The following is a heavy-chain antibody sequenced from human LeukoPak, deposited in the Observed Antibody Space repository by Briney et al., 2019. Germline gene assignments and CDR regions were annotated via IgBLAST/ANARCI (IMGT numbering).Heavy chain of an antibody. D-gene: IGHD5-12*01. V-gene: IGHV3-9*01. CDR3: AKDRTYSGYDALDY. J-gene: IGHJ4*02. Sequence: PGGSLRLSXAASGFNFDDYSMHWIRQAPGKGLEWVSGISWNSGSAGYADSVKGRFTISRDNAKNSLYLQMNSLRTEDTALYYCAKDRTYSGYDALDYWGQGTLVTVSS. CDR1: GFNFDDYS. CDR2: ISWNSGSA.